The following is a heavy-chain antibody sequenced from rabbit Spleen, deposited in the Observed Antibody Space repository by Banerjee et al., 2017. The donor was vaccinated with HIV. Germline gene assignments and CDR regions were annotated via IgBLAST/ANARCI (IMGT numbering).Heavy chain of an antibody. CDR2: IDPGSGSS. CDR3: ARSAAL. Sequence: QEQLEESGGDLVKPEGSLTLTCTASGFSLSSSNWICWVRQAPGKGLEWIACIDPGSGSSFYASWAKGRFTISKTSSTTVTLQMTSLTAADTATYFCARSAALWGPGTLVTVS. D-gene: IGHD3-3*01. V-gene: IGHV1S45*01. CDR1: GFSLSSSNW. J-gene: IGHJ6*01.